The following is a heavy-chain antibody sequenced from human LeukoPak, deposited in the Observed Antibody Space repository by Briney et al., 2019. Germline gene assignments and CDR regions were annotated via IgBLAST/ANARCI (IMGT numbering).Heavy chain of an antibody. D-gene: IGHD1-7*01. Sequence: GGSLRLSYAASGFTFSSYAMSWVRQAPGKGLEWVSSISDSGDTTYYADSVKGRFTISRDNSNRTLYLQMNSLRAEDTAVYYCAKDPRGTNHYWGQGTLVTVSS. CDR1: GFTFSSYA. V-gene: IGHV3-23*01. CDR3: AKDPRGTNHY. J-gene: IGHJ4*02. CDR2: ISDSGDTT.